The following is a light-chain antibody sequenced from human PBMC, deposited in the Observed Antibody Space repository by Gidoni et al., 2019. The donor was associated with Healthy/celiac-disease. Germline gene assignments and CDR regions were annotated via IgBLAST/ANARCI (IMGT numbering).Light chain of an antibody. V-gene: IGKV3-20*01. J-gene: IGKJ1*01. CDR1: QSVSSSY. Sequence: ELVLTHSPGTLSLSPGERATLSCMASQSVSSSYLAWYQQKPGQAPRLLIYGASSRATGIPDRFSGSGSGTDFTLLISRLEPEDFAVYYCQQYGSSPPWTFGQGTKVEIK. CDR2: GAS. CDR3: QQYGSSPPWT.